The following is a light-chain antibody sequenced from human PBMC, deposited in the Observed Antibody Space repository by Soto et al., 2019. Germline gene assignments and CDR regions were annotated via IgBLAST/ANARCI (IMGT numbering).Light chain of an antibody. CDR1: TSDVGGYNY. CDR3: GSYTDSITYV. Sequence: QSVLTQPASVSGSLGQSVTISCTGTTSDVGGYNYVSWYQQHPGKAPILMIYEVTNRPSGVSNRFSGSKSGNTASLIISGLQVEDEADYYCGSYTDSITYVFGTGTKVTVL. V-gene: IGLV2-14*01. CDR2: EVT. J-gene: IGLJ1*01.